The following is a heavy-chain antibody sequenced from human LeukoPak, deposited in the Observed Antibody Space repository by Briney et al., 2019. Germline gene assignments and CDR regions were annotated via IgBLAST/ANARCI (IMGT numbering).Heavy chain of an antibody. CDR3: ARLASSSWPLYYYYGMDV. Sequence: ASVKVSCKASGYTFTSYDINWVRQATGQGLEWMGWMNPNSANTGYAQKFQGRVTMNRNTSISTAYMELSSLRSEDTAVYYCARLASSSWPLYYYYGMDVWGQGTTVTVSS. V-gene: IGHV1-8*01. CDR2: MNPNSANT. D-gene: IGHD6-13*01. J-gene: IGHJ6*02. CDR1: GYTFTSYD.